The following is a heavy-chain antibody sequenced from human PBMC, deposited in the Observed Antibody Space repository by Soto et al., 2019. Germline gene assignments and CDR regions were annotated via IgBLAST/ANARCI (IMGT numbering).Heavy chain of an antibody. CDR2: ISGSGGST. V-gene: IGHV3-23*01. CDR3: SKLAPYYYDSSGYFFYY. J-gene: IGHJ4*02. CDR1: GFTFSSYA. Sequence: EVQLLESGGGLVQPGGSLRLSCAASGFTFSSYAMSWVRQAPGKGLEWVSAISGSGGSTYYADSVKGRFTISRDNSKNTVYLQINSLRAEDTAVYYCSKLAPYYYDSSGYFFYYWGQGTLVTVSS. D-gene: IGHD3-22*01.